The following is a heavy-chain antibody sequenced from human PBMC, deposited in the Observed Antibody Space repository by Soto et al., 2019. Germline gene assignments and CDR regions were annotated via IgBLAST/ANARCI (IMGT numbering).Heavy chain of an antibody. CDR1: GHSLTDLS. J-gene: IGHJ4*02. CDR3: ATTRTTYVYDFDS. D-gene: IGHD3-16*01. CDR2: FDPEEGEI. Sequence: ASVKVSCKVAGHSLTDLSMHWVRQGPGRGLEWLGGFDPEEGEIIYAQNFQGRIRLTEDTSTDTAFMELNSLKSEDTVIYYCATTRTTYVYDFDSWGQGTLVTVSS. V-gene: IGHV1-24*01.